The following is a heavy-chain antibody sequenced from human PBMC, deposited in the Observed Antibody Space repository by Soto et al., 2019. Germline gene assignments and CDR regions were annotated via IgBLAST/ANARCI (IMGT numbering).Heavy chain of an antibody. CDR2: IKTKTDGGTT. Sequence: GGSLRLSCAASGFTLTIAWMNWVRQAPGKGLEWVGRIKTKTDGGTTDYAAPVKGRFTISRDDSKTTLYLQMNTLKTEDTAVYYCTTDWEIMITLGGVTDYYYVMAVWGQGTTVTV. J-gene: IGHJ6*02. D-gene: IGHD3-16*01. V-gene: IGHV3-15*07. CDR3: TTDWEIMITLGGVTDYYYVMAV. CDR1: GFTLTIAW.